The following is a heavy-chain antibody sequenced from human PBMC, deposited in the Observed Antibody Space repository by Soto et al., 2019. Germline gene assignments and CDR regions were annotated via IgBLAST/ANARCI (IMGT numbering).Heavy chain of an antibody. Sequence: QVQLQESGPGLVKPSQTLSLTCTVSGGSISSGGYYWSWIRQHPGKGLEWIGYIYYSGSTYYNPSHKSRVTISVDTSKNQFSLKLSSVTAADTAVYYCARTHYSSGWDFDYWGQGTLVTVSS. CDR2: IYYSGST. V-gene: IGHV4-31*03. D-gene: IGHD6-19*01. CDR1: GGSISSGGYY. CDR3: ARTHYSSGWDFDY. J-gene: IGHJ4*02.